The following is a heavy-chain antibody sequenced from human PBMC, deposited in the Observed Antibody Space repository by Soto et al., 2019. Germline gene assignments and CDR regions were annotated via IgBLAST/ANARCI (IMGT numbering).Heavy chain of an antibody. CDR1: GCTFSSYW. J-gene: IGHJ5*02. Sequence: EVQLVESGGGLVQPGGSLRLSCAASGCTFSSYWMSWVRQAPGKGLEWVANIKQDGSEKYYVDSVKGRFTISRDNAKNSLYLQMNSLRAEDTAVYYCARDLISSWYNVAWGQGTLVTVSS. V-gene: IGHV3-7*04. D-gene: IGHD6-13*01. CDR2: IKQDGSEK. CDR3: ARDLISSWYNVA.